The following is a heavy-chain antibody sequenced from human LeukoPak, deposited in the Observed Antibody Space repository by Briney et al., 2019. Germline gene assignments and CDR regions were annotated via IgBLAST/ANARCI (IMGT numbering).Heavy chain of an antibody. V-gene: IGHV3-21*01. Sequence: RGSLRLSCAASGFTFSSYSMNWVRQAPGKGLEWVSSISSSSSYIYYADSVKGRFTISRDNAKSSLYLQMNSLRAEDTAVYYCTAEYDSSGFLDYWGQGTLVTVSS. D-gene: IGHD3-22*01. CDR3: TAEYDSSGFLDY. CDR2: ISSSSSYI. CDR1: GFTFSSYS. J-gene: IGHJ4*02.